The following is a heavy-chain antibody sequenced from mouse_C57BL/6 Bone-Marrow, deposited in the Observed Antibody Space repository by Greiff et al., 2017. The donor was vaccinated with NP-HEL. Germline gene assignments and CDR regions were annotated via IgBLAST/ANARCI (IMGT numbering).Heavy chain of an antibody. CDR1: GYTFTSYG. CDR2: IYPRSGNT. Sequence: VQLVESGAELARPGASVKLSCKASGYTFTSYGISWVKQRPGQGLEWIGEIYPRSGNTYYNEKFKGKATLTADKSSSTAYMELRSLTSEDSAVYFCASGDYGSSPWFAYWGQGTLVTVSA. V-gene: IGHV1-81*01. CDR3: ASGDYGSSPWFAY. D-gene: IGHD1-1*01. J-gene: IGHJ3*01.